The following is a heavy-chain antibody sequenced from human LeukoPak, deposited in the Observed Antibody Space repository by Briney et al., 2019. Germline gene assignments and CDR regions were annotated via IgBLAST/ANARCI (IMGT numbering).Heavy chain of an antibody. V-gene: IGHV3-21*04. CDR1: GITFSSYT. D-gene: IGHD3-10*01. CDR3: ARGPRITLVRGGQWYYYMDV. J-gene: IGHJ6*03. CDR2: ISTSSSYT. Sequence: GGSLRLSCAASGITFSSYTMNWVRQAPGKGLEWVSFISTSSSYTYYADSVKGRFTISRDNARNSLYLQMNGLRAEDTAVYYCARGPRITLVRGGQWYYYMDVWGKGTTVTISS.